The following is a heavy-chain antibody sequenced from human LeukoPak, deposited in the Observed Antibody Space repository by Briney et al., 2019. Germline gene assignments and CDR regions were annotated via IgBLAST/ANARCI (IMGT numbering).Heavy chain of an antibody. Sequence: ASVKVSCKASGYTFTSYDINWVRQATGLGLEWMGWMSPNSGNTGYAQKFQGRVTMTRNTSISTAYMELSSLRSEDTAVYYCARGIAAAGMNWFDPWGQGTLVTVSS. CDR2: MSPNSGNT. J-gene: IGHJ5*02. D-gene: IGHD6-13*01. CDR3: ARGIAAAGMNWFDP. V-gene: IGHV1-8*01. CDR1: GYTFTSYD.